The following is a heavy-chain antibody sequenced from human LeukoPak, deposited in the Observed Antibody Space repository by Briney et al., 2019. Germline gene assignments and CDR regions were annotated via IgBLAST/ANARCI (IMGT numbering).Heavy chain of an antibody. CDR2: IWYDGSNK. V-gene: IGHV3-33*01. D-gene: IGHD1-26*01. CDR1: GFTFSSYG. Sequence: PGRSLRLSCAASGFTFSSYGMHWVRQAPGKGLEWVAVIWYDGSNKYYADSVKGRFTISRDNSKNTLYLQMNSLRAEDTAVYYCARSRASGSLNQYYFDYWGQGTLVTVSS. CDR3: ARSRASGSLNQYYFDY. J-gene: IGHJ4*02.